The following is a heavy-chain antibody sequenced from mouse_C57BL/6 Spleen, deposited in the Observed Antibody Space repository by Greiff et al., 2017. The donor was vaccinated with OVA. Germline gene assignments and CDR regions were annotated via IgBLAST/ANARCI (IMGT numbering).Heavy chain of an antibody. V-gene: IGHV5-4*01. CDR3: ARDRGGTFAY. Sequence: EVKVEESGGGLVKPGGSLKLSCAASGFTFSSYAMSWVRQTPEKRLEWVATISDGGSYTYYPDNVKGRFTISRDNAKNNLYLQMSHLKSEDTAMYYCARDRGGTFAYWGQGTLVTVSA. CDR2: ISDGGSYT. D-gene: IGHD4-1*01. J-gene: IGHJ3*01. CDR1: GFTFSSYA.